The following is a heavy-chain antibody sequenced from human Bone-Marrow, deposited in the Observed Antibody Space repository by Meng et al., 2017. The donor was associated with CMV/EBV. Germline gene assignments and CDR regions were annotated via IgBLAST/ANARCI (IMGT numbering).Heavy chain of an antibody. CDR2: IYYSGST. V-gene: IGHV4-39*01. CDR1: GGSISSSSYY. CDR3: ARHAPGIAVADAFDI. D-gene: IGHD6-19*01. J-gene: IGHJ3*02. Sequence: GSLRLSCTVSGGSISSSSYYWGWIRQPPGKGLEWIGSIYYSGSTYYNPSLKSRVTISVDTSKNQCSLKLSSVTAADTAGYYCARHAPGIAVADAFDIWGQGTMVTVSS.